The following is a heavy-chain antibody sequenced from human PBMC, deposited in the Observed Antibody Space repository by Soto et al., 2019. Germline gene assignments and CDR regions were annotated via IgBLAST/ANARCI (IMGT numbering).Heavy chain of an antibody. V-gene: IGHV3-74*01. D-gene: IGHD2-21*02. CDR1: GFTFSSYW. CDR2: IRGDGSTT. Sequence: GSLRLSCAGSGFTFSSYWMHWVRQAPGKGLVWVSRIRGDGSTTSYADSVKGRFTISRDNSKNTLYLQMNSLRAEDTAVYYCARYCGGDCYSGDAFDIWGQGTMVTVSS. CDR3: ARYCGGDCYSGDAFDI. J-gene: IGHJ3*02.